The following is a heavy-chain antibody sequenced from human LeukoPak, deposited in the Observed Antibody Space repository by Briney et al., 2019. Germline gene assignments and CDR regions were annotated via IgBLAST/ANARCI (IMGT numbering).Heavy chain of an antibody. V-gene: IGHV3-74*01. CDR3: ARVHYNTAMVDIDY. CDR1: AFTFSSYR. Sequence: PGGSLRLSCAASAFTFSSYRMHWVRQAPGKGLVWVSRIDNDGSRTTYGDSVKGRFTISRDNAKNTLYLQMNSLRAEDTAVYYCARVHYNTAMVDIDYWGQGTLVTVSS. D-gene: IGHD5-18*01. J-gene: IGHJ4*02. CDR2: IDNDGSRT.